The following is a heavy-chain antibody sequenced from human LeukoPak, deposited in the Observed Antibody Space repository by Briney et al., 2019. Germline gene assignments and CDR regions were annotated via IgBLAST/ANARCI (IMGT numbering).Heavy chain of an antibody. D-gene: IGHD1-7*01. CDR1: GFTFSSYG. CDR2: ISYDGSNK. V-gene: IGHV3-30*03. J-gene: IGHJ4*02. CDR3: ARWDIRGTAHQLDY. Sequence: GGSLRLSCAASGFTFSSYGMHWVRQAPGKGLEWVAVISYDGSNKYYADSVKGRFTISRDNSKNTLYLQMNSLRVEDTAVYYCARWDIRGTAHQLDYWGQGTLVTVSS.